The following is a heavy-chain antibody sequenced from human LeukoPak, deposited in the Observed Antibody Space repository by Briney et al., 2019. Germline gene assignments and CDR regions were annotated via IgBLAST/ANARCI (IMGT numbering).Heavy chain of an antibody. D-gene: IGHD6-13*01. CDR3: ARVPIAAASTVFDY. J-gene: IGHJ4*02. CDR1: GGTFSSYD. Sequence: ATVNLSCTASGGTFSSYDISWVRQAPGQGLEWMGGIIPIFGTTNYAQNFQGRVTITADKSTSTAYMELSSLRAEDTAVYYCARVPIAAASTVFDYWGQGTLVTVSS. V-gene: IGHV1-69*06. CDR2: IIPIFGTT.